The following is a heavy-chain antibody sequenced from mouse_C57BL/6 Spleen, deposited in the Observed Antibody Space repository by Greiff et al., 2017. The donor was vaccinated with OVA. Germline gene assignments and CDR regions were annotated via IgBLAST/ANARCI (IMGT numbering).Heavy chain of an antibody. CDR3: ASGTLYYYAMDY. CDR1: GYTFTSYW. V-gene: IGHV1-64*01. Sequence: VQLQQPGAELVKPGASVKLSCKASGYTFTSYWMHWVKQRPGQGLEWIGMIHPNSGSTNYNEKFKSKATLTVDKSSSTAYMQLSSLTSEDSAVYYCASGTLYYYAMDYWGQGTSVTVSS. D-gene: IGHD4-1*01. J-gene: IGHJ4*01. CDR2: IHPNSGST.